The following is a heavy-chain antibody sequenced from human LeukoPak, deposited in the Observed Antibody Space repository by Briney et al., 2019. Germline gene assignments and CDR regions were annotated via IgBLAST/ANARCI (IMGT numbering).Heavy chain of an antibody. CDR1: GGSISSGGYS. D-gene: IGHD1-7*01. V-gene: IGHV4-30-2*01. J-gene: IGHJ4*02. CDR2: IYHSGST. Sequence: PSETLSLTCAVSGGSISSGGYSWSWIRQPPGKGLEWIGYIYHSGSTYYNPSLKSRVTKSVDRSKNQFSLKLSSVTAADTAVYYCARGELEFPDYWGQGTLVTVSS. CDR3: ARGELEFPDY.